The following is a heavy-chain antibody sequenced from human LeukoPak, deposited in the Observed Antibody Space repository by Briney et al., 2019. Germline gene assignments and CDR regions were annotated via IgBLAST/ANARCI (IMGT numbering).Heavy chain of an antibody. CDR2: ISGSVGDT. J-gene: IGHJ4*02. CDR3: AKDFTAAPGNVFHFDY. V-gene: IGHV3-23*01. CDR1: GFTFSSYA. D-gene: IGHD6-13*01. Sequence: GGSLRLSCAASGFTFSSYAMNWVRQAPGKGLEWVSVISGSVGDTYYTDSVKGRFTISRDNSKNTLYLQMKSLRAEDTAVYYCAKDFTAAPGNVFHFDYWGQGTLVAVSS.